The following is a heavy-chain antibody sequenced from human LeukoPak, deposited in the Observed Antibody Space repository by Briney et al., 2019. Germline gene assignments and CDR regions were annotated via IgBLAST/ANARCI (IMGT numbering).Heavy chain of an antibody. Sequence: GASVKVSCKATGYTFTAYHVYWLRQAPGQGLELVGRINPHSGGTYFAQSFQGRVTMTRHTSINTAYMELSRLTSDDTAAYYCAIEMITLFDNWGQGTLVTVSS. CDR1: GYTFTAYH. CDR3: AIEMITLFDN. D-gene: IGHD3-16*01. V-gene: IGHV1-2*06. CDR2: INPHSGGT. J-gene: IGHJ4*02.